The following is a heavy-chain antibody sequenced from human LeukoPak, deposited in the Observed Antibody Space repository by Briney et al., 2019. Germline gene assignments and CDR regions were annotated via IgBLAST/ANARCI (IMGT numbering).Heavy chain of an antibody. CDR3: ARLLPAAIDY. Sequence: PSETLSLTCNVSGGSISSSSYYWGWIRQPPGKGLEWIGSIYHSGSTYYNPSLKSRVTISVDTSKNQFSLKLSSVTAADTAVYYCARLLPAAIDYWGQGTLVTVSS. CDR2: IYHSGST. CDR1: GGSISSSSYY. D-gene: IGHD2-2*02. J-gene: IGHJ4*02. V-gene: IGHV4-39*07.